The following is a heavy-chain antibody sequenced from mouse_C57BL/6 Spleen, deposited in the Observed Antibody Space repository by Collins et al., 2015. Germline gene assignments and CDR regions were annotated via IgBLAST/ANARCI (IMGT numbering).Heavy chain of an antibody. D-gene: IGHD3-1*01. V-gene: IGHV1-61*01. J-gene: IGHJ4*01. CDR3: ARTTARYAMDY. CDR1: GYTFTSYW. CDR2: IYPSDSET. Sequence: QVQLQQPGAELVRPGSSVKLSCKASGYTFTSYWMDWVKQRPGQGLEWIGNIYPSDSETHYNQKFKDKATLTVDKSSSTAYMQLSSLTSEDSAVYYCARTTARYAMDYWGQGTSVTVSS.